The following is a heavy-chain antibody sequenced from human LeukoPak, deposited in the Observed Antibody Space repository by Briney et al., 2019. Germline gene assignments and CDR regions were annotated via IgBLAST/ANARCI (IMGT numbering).Heavy chain of an antibody. J-gene: IGHJ4*02. V-gene: IGHV3-43*02. CDR3: AKDISFHFDSSGYRDY. CDR2: ISVDGAST. D-gene: IGHD3-22*01. CDR1: GFTFDDYA. Sequence: GGSLRLSCAASGFTFDDYAMHWVRQAPGKGLEWVSLISVDGASTYYADSVQGRFTISRDNNKNSLYLQINSLRTEDTALYYCAKDISFHFDSSGYRDYWGQGTLVTVSS.